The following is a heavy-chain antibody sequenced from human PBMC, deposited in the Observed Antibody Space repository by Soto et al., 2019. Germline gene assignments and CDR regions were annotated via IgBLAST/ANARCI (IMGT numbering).Heavy chain of an antibody. V-gene: IGHV1-2*02. Sequence: ASVKVSCKASGYTFTGYYMHWVRQAPGQGLEWMGWINPNSGGTNYAQKFQGRVTMTRDTSISTAYMELSRLRSDDTAVYYCARALHVYYYYGMDVWGQGTTVTVS. CDR3: ARALHVYYYYGMDV. D-gene: IGHD4-4*01. J-gene: IGHJ6*02. CDR1: GYTFTGYY. CDR2: INPNSGGT.